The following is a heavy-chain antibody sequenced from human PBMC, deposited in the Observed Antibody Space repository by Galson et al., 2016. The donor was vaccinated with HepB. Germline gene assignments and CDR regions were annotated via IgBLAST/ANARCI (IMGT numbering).Heavy chain of an antibody. CDR3: ARGSAYFFDY. CDR2: IKRDGTEK. Sequence: SLRLSCAASGFTFNNYWMSWVRQAPGKGLEWVANIKRDGTEKYYLDSVEGRFTVSRDNAKNSLSLQMDSLRAEDTAVYYCARGSAYFFDYWGQGTLVTISS. D-gene: IGHD3-16*01. CDR1: GFTFNNYW. V-gene: IGHV3-7*04. J-gene: IGHJ4*02.